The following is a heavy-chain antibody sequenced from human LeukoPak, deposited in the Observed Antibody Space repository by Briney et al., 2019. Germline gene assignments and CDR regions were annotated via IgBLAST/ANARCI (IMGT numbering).Heavy chain of an antibody. CDR1: GGSISSGGYY. CDR2: IYYSGST. CDR3: ARDGSSGHRGQYYFDY. V-gene: IGHV4-31*03. D-gene: IGHD3-22*01. J-gene: IGHJ4*02. Sequence: SETLSLTCTVSGGSISSGGYYWSWIRQHPGKGLEWIGYIYYSGSTYYNPSLKSRVTISVDTSKNQFSLKLSSVTAADTAVYYCARDGSSGHRGQYYFDYWGQGTLVTVSS.